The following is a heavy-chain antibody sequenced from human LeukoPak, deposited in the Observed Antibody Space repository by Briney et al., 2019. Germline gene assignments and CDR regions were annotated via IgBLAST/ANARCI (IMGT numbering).Heavy chain of an antibody. CDR3: ARDLNTGYSSGWYIDY. V-gene: IGHV3-21*01. D-gene: IGHD6-19*01. CDR2: MSSSSTYI. J-gene: IGHJ4*02. CDR1: GFTFSTYS. Sequence: GGSLRLSCAASGFTFSTYSMNWVRQAPGKGLEWVSSMSSSSTYIYYPDPVKRRFPIHRDNAKNPLYLQMNSLRAEDTAVYYCARDLNTGYSSGWYIDYWGQGTLVTVSS.